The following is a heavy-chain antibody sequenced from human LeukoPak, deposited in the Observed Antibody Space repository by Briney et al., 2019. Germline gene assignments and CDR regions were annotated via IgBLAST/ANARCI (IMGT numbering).Heavy chain of an antibody. Sequence: RSLRLSCAASGFTFSSYAMHWVRQAPGKGLEWVAVISYDGSNKYYADSVKGRFTISRDNSKNTLYLQMNSLRAEDTAVYYCARGMKHGSGSYSYLFDYWGQGTLVTVSS. CDR3: ARGMKHGSGSYSYLFDY. CDR1: GFTFSSYA. V-gene: IGHV3-30-3*01. D-gene: IGHD3-10*01. CDR2: ISYDGSNK. J-gene: IGHJ4*02.